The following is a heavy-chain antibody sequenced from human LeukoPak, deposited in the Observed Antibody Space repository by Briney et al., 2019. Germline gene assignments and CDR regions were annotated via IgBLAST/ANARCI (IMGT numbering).Heavy chain of an antibody. Sequence: SQTLSLTCTVSGGSISSGDYYWSWIRQPPGKGLEWIGYIYYSGSTYYNPSLKSRVTISVDTSKNQSSLKLSSVTAADTAVYYCARAAPLYYDFWSGYYRTRDYYYYMDVWGKGTTVTVSS. CDR1: GGSISSGDYY. CDR3: ARAAPLYYDFWSGYYRTRDYYYYMDV. D-gene: IGHD3-3*01. CDR2: IYYSGST. V-gene: IGHV4-30-4*08. J-gene: IGHJ6*03.